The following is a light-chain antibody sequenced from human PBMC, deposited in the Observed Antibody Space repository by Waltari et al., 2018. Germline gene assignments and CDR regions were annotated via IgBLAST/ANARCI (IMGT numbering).Light chain of an antibody. CDR3: ASWDDTLNGLWV. V-gene: IGLV1-44*01. CDR1: RSNIGSNS. CDR2: TNN. J-gene: IGLJ3*02. Sequence: QSVLTQPPSASGTPGQKVTISCSGSRSNIGSNSVSCYQQVPGTAPNLIIFTNNQRSSGVTDRFSASKSGTSASLAISGLQSEDEADYYCASWDDTLNGLWVFGGGTSLTVL.